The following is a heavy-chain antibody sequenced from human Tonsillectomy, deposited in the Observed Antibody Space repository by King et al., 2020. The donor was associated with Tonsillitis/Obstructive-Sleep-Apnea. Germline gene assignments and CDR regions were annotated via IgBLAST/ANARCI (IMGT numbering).Heavy chain of an antibody. Sequence: VQLVESGGGVVQPGRSLRLSCAASGFTFSSNGMHWVRQAPGKGLEWVAVISYDGSNKYYADSGKGRFTISRDNSKNTLYLQMNSLRTEDTAVYYCAKDRSSSWSLHYWGQGTLVTVSS. CDR3: AKDRSSSWSLHY. CDR1: GFTFSSNG. CDR2: ISYDGSNK. V-gene: IGHV3-30*18. D-gene: IGHD6-13*01. J-gene: IGHJ4*02.